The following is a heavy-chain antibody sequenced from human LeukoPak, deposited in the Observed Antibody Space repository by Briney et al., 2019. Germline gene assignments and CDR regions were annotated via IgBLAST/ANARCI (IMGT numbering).Heavy chain of an antibody. Sequence: GASVKVSCKASGYSFTGYYLFRVLQAPGQGFEWMGWINPNSGVTKSAQNFQGRVTMTRDTSIGTVYMELSSLRSDDTAVYYCARVYCSSTSCYEGWFDPWGQGALVSVSS. J-gene: IGHJ5*02. CDR1: GYSFTGYY. CDR3: ARVYCSSTSCYEGWFDP. D-gene: IGHD2-2*01. CDR2: INPNSGVT. V-gene: IGHV1-2*02.